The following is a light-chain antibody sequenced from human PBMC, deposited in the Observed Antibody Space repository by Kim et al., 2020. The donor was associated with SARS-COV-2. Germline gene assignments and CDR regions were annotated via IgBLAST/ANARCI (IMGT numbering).Light chain of an antibody. V-gene: IGKV3-20*01. CDR3: QQYDKSRT. CDR1: QTVSSSY. J-gene: IGKJ1*01. Sequence: EIVLTQSPGTLSLSPGERATLSCRASQTVSSSYLAWYQQKPGQAPRLLIYGASSRATGIPDRFSGSGSGTDFTLTISRLEPEDFAVYYCQQYDKSRTFGQGTKVDIK. CDR2: GAS.